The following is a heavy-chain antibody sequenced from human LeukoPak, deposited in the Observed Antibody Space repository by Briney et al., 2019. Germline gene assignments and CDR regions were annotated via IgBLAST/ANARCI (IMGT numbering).Heavy chain of an antibody. J-gene: IGHJ5*02. CDR2: IKSDGSTT. D-gene: IGHD2-15*01. Sequence: GGSLRLSCAASGFTFSSYWMHWVRKAPEKGLVWVSRIKSDGSTTNYADSVKGRFTISRDNAENTLYLQMSSLRVEDTAVYYCTRRVSTTRWFDLWGQGTLVTVSS. V-gene: IGHV3-74*01. CDR1: GFTFSSYW. CDR3: TRRVSTTRWFDL.